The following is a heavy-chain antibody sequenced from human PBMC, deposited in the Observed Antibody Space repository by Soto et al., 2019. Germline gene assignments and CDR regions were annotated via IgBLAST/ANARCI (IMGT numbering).Heavy chain of an antibody. J-gene: IGHJ4*02. D-gene: IGHD2-15*01. V-gene: IGHV4-31*03. CDR3: ARGGGEEGYCSGGSCYRLDY. CDR2: IYYSGST. CDR1: GGSISSGGYY. Sequence: QVQLQESGPGLVKPSQTLSLTCTVSGGSISSGGYYWSWIRQHPGKGLEWIGYIYYSGSTYYNPSLKSRVTISVDTSKNQFSLKLSSVTAADTAVYYCARGGGEEGYCSGGSCYRLDYWGQGTLVTVSS.